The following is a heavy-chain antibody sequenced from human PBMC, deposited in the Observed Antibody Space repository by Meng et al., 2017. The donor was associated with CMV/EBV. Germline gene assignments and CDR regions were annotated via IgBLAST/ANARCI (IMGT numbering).Heavy chain of an antibody. Sequence: ELQLVEAGGGLIQPGGSLRLPCAASGFTVSNNYMRWFRQAPGKGLEWVSLIYSEGTTDYADSVKGRFTISRDNSKNTLYLQMNSLRAEDTAVYYCARDGNYHGVWGQGTLVTVSS. CDR1: GFTVSNNY. D-gene: IGHD1-7*01. CDR3: ARDGNYHGV. CDR2: IYSEGTT. V-gene: IGHV3-53*01. J-gene: IGHJ4*02.